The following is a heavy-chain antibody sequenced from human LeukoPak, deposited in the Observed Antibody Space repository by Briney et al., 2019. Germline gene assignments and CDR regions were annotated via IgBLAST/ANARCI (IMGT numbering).Heavy chain of an antibody. V-gene: IGHV4-38-2*01. CDR1: GYSISSGHY. J-gene: IGHJ6*03. Sequence: PLETLSLTCAVSGYSISSGHYWGWIRQPPGKGLEWIGSMYHSGTTYYNPSLKRRVSISVDTFENQLSLKFTSATAADTAVYYCARGERYCSRTSCYYFYLDVWGKGTTVTVSS. CDR2: MYHSGTT. D-gene: IGHD2-2*01. CDR3: ARGERYCSRTSCYYFYLDV.